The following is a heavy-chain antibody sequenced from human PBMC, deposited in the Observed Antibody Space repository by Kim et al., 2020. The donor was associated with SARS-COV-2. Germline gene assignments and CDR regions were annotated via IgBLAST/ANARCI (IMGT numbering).Heavy chain of an antibody. CDR3: AKDAGIAARYRSSYYYS. CDR2: MSSGGVNT. Sequence: GGSLRLSCAASGFTFSNYAMTWVRQAPGKGLEWVSTMSSGGVNTYCADSVKGRFTISRDNAKNTLYLQMSSLRAEDTAVYYCAKDAGIAARYRSSYYYS. CDR1: GFTFSNYA. D-gene: IGHD6-6*01. V-gene: IGHV3-23*01. J-gene: IGHJ6*03.